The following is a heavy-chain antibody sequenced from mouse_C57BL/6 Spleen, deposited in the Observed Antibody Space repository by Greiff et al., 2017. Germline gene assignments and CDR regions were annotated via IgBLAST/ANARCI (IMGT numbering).Heavy chain of an antibody. V-gene: IGHV1-53*01. Sequence: QVQLQQPGTALVKPGASVKLSCKASGYTFTSYWMHWVKQRPGQGLEWIGNINPSNGGTNYNEKFKSKATLTVDKSSSTAYMQLSSLTSEDSAVYYCARENPLLRGFAYWGQGTLVTVSA. D-gene: IGHD1-1*01. CDR2: INPSNGGT. J-gene: IGHJ3*01. CDR1: GYTFTSYW. CDR3: ARENPLLRGFAY.